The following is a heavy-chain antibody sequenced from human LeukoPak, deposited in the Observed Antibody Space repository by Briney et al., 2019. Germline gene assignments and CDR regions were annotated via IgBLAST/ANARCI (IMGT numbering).Heavy chain of an antibody. J-gene: IGHJ3*02. Sequence: PGGSLRLSCAASGFTFSDYYMSWIRQAPGKGLEWVSYISSSGSTIYYADSVKGRFTISRDNAKNSLYLQMNSLRAEDTAVYYCAREATRPLYDSSSRGAFDIWGQGTMVTVSS. D-gene: IGHD3-3*01. CDR1: GFTFSDYY. V-gene: IGHV3-11*01. CDR2: ISSSGSTI. CDR3: AREATRPLYDSSSRGAFDI.